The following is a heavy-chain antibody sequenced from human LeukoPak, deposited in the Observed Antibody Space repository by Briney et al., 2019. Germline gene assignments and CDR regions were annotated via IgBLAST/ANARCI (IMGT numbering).Heavy chain of an antibody. Sequence: PGGSLRLSCAASGXTFGNAWLNWVRQAPGKGLEWVGHIKSKTDGGPTDYAALVKGRFTISRDDSKNTLFLQMNSLKTEDTAVYYCTLPWGSGSYYDYWGQGTLVTVSS. D-gene: IGHD3-10*01. CDR3: TLPWGSGSYYDY. J-gene: IGHJ4*02. V-gene: IGHV3-15*01. CDR2: IKSKTDGGPT. CDR1: GXTFGNAW.